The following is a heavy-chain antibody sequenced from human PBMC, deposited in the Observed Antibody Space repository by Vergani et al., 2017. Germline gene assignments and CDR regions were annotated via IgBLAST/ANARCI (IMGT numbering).Heavy chain of an antibody. V-gene: IGHV4-34*01. J-gene: IGHJ6*02. CDR1: GGSFSGYY. CDR3: ARGGGRYFDWLLSVGYYYYGMDV. Sequence: QVQLQQWGAGLLKPSETLSLTCAVYGGSFSGYYWSWIRQPPGKGLEWIGEINHSGSTNYNPSLKSRVTISVDTSKNQFSLKLSSVTAADTAVYYCARGGGRYFDWLLSVGYYYYGMDVWGQGP. CDR2: INHSGST. D-gene: IGHD3-9*01.